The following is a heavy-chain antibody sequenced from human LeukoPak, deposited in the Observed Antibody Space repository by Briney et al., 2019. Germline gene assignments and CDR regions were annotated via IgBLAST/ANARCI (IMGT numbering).Heavy chain of an antibody. V-gene: IGHV3-74*01. Sequence: GRSLRLSCAASGFTFSSYWMHWVRQAPGKGLVWVSRINSDGSSTSYADSVKGRFTISRDNAKNTLYLQMNSLRAEDTAVYYCAKNRGDSSGVFGGQGTLVTVSA. CDR2: INSDGSST. CDR3: AKNRGDSSGVF. J-gene: IGHJ4*02. D-gene: IGHD3-10*01. CDR1: GFTFSSYW.